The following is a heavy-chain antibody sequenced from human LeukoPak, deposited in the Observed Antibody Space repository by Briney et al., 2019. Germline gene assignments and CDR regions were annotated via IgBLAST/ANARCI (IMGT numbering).Heavy chain of an antibody. CDR3: ARGADYPPRYNWFDP. J-gene: IGHJ5*02. Sequence: SETLSLTCAVYGGSFSGYYWSWIRQPPGKGLEWIGEINRSGSTNYNPSLKSRVTISVDTSKNQFSLKLSSVTAADTAVYYCARGADYPPRYNWFDPWGQGTLVAVSS. CDR1: GGSFSGYY. D-gene: IGHD4-11*01. V-gene: IGHV4-34*01. CDR2: INRSGST.